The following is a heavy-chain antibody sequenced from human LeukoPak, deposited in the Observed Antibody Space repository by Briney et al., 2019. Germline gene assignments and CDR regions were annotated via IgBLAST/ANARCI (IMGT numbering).Heavy chain of an antibody. D-gene: IGHD3-10*01. Sequence: GASVKVSCKASGYTFTGYYIHWVRQAPGQGLEWMGWINPNSGGTNNAQKFQGRVTMTRDTSISTAYMELSSLRSEDTAVYYCATPHQSGGFDYWGQGTLVTVSS. CDR2: INPNSGGT. V-gene: IGHV1-2*02. J-gene: IGHJ4*02. CDR1: GYTFTGYY. CDR3: ATPHQSGGFDY.